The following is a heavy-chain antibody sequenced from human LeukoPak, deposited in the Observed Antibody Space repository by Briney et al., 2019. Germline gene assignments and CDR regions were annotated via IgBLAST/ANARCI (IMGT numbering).Heavy chain of an antibody. CDR2: FYSGGFT. CDR3: ARNPPSS. J-gene: IGHJ5*02. V-gene: IGHV3-53*01. Sequence: GGSLRLPCSASGFAVSSNYMSWVRQAPGKGLEWVSGFYSGGFTYYADSVRGRFTISRDSSKNTLYLQMNSLRTEDTAVYYCARNPPSSWGQGTLVTVSS. CDR1: GFAVSSNY. D-gene: IGHD6-6*01.